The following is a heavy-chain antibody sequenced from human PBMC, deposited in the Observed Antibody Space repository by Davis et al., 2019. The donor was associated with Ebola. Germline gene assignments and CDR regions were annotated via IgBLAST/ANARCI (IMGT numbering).Heavy chain of an antibody. V-gene: IGHV3-73*01. D-gene: IGHD5-24*01. Sequence: GESLKISCAASGFTFSGSAMHWVRQASGKGLEWVGRIRSEANSYATAYAASVKGRFTISRDDSKNTAYLQMNSLKTEDTAVYYCTRRGGYGYKGSYYYYGMDVWGQGTTVTVSS. CDR1: GFTFSGSA. J-gene: IGHJ6*02. CDR2: IRSEANSYAT. CDR3: TRRGGYGYKGSYYYYGMDV.